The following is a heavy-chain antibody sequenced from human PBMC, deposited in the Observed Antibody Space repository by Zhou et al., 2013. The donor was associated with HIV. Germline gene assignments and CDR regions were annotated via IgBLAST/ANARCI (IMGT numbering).Heavy chain of an antibody. J-gene: IGHJ1*01. CDR1: GYTLTELA. Sequence: QVQLLQSGAEVKKPGASVKVSCKVSGYTLTELALHWVRQAPGKGLEWMGGFDPERGERIYAQKFQGRVTMAEDTSADTAYLELSSLRSEDSAVYYCTRAGLYYDSGGQQQYHQHWGQGTLVTVSS. D-gene: IGHD3-22*01. CDR3: TRAGLYYDSGGQQQYHQH. V-gene: IGHV1-24*01. CDR2: FDPERGER.